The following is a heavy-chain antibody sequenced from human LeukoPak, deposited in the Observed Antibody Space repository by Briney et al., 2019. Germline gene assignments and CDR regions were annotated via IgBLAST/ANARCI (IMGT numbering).Heavy chain of an antibody. CDR2: ISYDGSNK. Sequence: PGRSLRLSCAASGFTFSSYALHWVRQAPGKGLEWVAVISYDGSNKYYADSVKGRFTISRDNSKNTLYLQMNSLRAEDTAVYYCAKTYGGLGLGNFDYWGQGTLVTVSS. D-gene: IGHD4-23*01. J-gene: IGHJ4*02. CDR3: AKTYGGLGLGNFDY. V-gene: IGHV3-30-3*02. CDR1: GFTFSSYA.